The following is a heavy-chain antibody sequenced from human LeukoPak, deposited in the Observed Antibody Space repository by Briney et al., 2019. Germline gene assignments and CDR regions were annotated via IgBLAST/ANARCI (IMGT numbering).Heavy chain of an antibody. CDR1: GYSFTSYW. J-gene: IGHJ4*02. V-gene: IGHV5-51*01. CDR3: ARGRNYGDYYFDF. D-gene: IGHD4-17*01. Sequence: GESLKISCKGSGYSFTSYWIGWVRQMPGKGLEWMGIIYPGDSDTRHSPSFQGQATISADKSISTAYLQWSNLKASDTAMYYCARGRNYGDYYFDFWGQGTLVTVSS. CDR2: IYPGDSDT.